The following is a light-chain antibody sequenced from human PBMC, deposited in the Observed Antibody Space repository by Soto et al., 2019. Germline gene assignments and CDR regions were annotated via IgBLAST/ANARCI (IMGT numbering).Light chain of an antibody. Sequence: EIVLTQSPATLSLSPGEGASLSSSASQSVGNFLVWYQQKSGQAPRLLIYDASNRASGIPARFSGSGSGTDFTLTISSLEPEDFAVYHCQQRSSWPVTFGGGTKVVIK. CDR1: QSVGNF. V-gene: IGKV3-11*01. J-gene: IGKJ4*01. CDR2: DAS. CDR3: QQRSSWPVT.